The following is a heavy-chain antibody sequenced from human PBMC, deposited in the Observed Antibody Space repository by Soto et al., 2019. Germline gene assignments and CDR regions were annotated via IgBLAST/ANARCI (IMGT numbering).Heavy chain of an antibody. V-gene: IGHV4-59*08. D-gene: IGHD1-26*01. CDR2: IYYSGTT. CDR3: ASHDGATFH. CDR1: GASSSDDY. Sequence: ETLSLTCSVSGASSSDDYWGGIRQPPGKGLQWIGYIYYSGTTRYNPSLKSRVTISLDTSKKQFSLKLSSVTAADTAVYYCASHDGATFHWGQGTLVTVSS. J-gene: IGHJ4*02.